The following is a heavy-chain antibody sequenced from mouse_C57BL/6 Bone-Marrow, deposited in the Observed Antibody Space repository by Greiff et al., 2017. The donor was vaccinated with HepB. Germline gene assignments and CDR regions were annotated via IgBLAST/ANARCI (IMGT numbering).Heavy chain of an antibody. J-gene: IGHJ4*01. V-gene: IGHV5-17*01. CDR3: ARRYGSSYFYAMDY. CDR2: ISSGSSTN. Sequence: EVQVVESGGGLVKPGASLKLSCAASGFTFSDYGMHWVRQAPEKGLEWVAYISSGSSTNYYADTVKGRFTISRDNAKNTLFLQMTSLRSEDTAMYYCARRYGSSYFYAMDYWGQGTSVTVTS. CDR1: GFTFSDYG. D-gene: IGHD1-1*01.